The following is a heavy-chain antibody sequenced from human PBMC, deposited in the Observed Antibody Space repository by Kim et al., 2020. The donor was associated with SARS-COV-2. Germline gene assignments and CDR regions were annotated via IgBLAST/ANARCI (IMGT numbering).Heavy chain of an antibody. CDR2: ISAYNGNT. D-gene: IGHD2-2*01. V-gene: IGHV1-18*04. J-gene: IGHJ4*02. CDR1: GYTFTSYG. CDR3: ARDYPYKYQLPTLDY. Sequence: ASVKVSCKASGYTFTSYGISWVRQAPGQGLEWMGWISAYNGNTNYAQKLQGRVTMTTDTSTSTAYMELRSLRSDDTAVYYCARDYPYKYQLPTLDYWGQGTLVTVSS.